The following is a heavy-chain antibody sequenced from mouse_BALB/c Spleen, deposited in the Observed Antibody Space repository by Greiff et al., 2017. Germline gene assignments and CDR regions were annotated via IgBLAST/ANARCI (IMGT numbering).Heavy chain of an antibody. V-gene: IGHV5-9-4*01. CDR2: ISSGGSYT. Sequence: EVQLVESGGGLVKPGGSLKLSCAASGFTFSSYAMSWVRQSPEKRLEWVAEISSGGSYTYYPDTVTGRFTISRDNAKNTLYLDMSSLRSEDTAMYYCARDGTYAMDYWGQGTSVTVSS. CDR1: GFTFSSYA. CDR3: ARDGTYAMDY. J-gene: IGHJ4*01. D-gene: IGHD4-1*01.